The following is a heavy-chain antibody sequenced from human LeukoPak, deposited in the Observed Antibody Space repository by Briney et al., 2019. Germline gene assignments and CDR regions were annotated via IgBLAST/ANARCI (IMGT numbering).Heavy chain of an antibody. CDR1: GFTFSSNG. J-gene: IGHJ4*02. Sequence: GGSLRLSCAASGFTFSSNGMHWVRQAPGKGLEWVAVISYDGSNKYYADSVKGRFTISRDNSKNTLYLQMNSLRAEDTAVYYCAKTPRGSYYQFDYWGQGTLVTVSS. CDR2: ISYDGSNK. D-gene: IGHD3-10*01. CDR3: AKTPRGSYYQFDY. V-gene: IGHV3-30*18.